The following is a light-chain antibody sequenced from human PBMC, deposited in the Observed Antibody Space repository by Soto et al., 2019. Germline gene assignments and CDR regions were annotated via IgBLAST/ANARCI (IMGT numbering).Light chain of an antibody. J-gene: IGLJ1*01. CDR3: CSYTDSDTFV. Sequence: QSVLTQPPSVSGSLGQSVTISCTGTRSDVGSYTRVSWYQQTPGTAPKVIIYEVTNRPSGVPDRFSGSKSANTASLTISGLQAEDEADYYCCSYTDSDTFVFGTGTKLTVL. CDR2: EVT. V-gene: IGLV2-18*02. CDR1: RSDVGSYTR.